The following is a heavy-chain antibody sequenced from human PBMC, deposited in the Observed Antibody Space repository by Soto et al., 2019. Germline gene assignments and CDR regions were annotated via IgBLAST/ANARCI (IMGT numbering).Heavy chain of an antibody. D-gene: IGHD3-16*01. CDR2: INHSGST. Sequence: PSETLSLTCAVYGGSFSGYYWIWIRQPPGKGLEWIGEINHSGSTNYNPSLKSRVTISVDTSKNQFSLKLSSVTAADTAVYYCARAWVSYYYGMDVWGQGTTVTVSS. CDR1: GGSFSGYY. CDR3: ARAWVSYYYGMDV. V-gene: IGHV4-34*01. J-gene: IGHJ6*02.